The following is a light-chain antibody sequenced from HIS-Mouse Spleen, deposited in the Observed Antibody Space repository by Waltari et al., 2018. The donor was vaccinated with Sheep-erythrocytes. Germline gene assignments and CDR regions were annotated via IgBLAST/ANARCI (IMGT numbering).Light chain of an antibody. V-gene: IGLV3-25*03. J-gene: IGLJ2*01. CDR3: QSADSSVL. CDR2: KDS. Sequence: SYELTQPPSVSVSPGQTARITCSGDALPKQYAYWYQQKPGQAPVVVIYKDSERPSGIPERFSGSSSGTTVTLTISGVQAEDEADYYCQSADSSVLFGGGTKLTVL. CDR1: ALPKQY.